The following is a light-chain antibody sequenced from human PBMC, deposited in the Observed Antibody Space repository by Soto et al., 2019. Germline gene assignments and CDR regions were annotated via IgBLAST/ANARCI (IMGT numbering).Light chain of an antibody. V-gene: IGKV1-9*01. J-gene: IGKJ4*01. CDR3: QQLSAYPLT. CDR2: DAV. Sequence: DIQLTQSPSFLSASVGDRVSITCRASQGIGRSFAWYQQNPGKAPKVLIYDAVILQSGVPSRFSGSGSGTEFTLTISSRQPEEFATYYCQQLSAYPLTFGGGTKVEIK. CDR1: QGIGRS.